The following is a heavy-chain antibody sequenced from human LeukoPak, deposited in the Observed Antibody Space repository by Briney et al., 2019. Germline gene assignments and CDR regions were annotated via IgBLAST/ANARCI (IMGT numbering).Heavy chain of an antibody. CDR3: AKASAMIVVVSKHFDY. CDR1: GFTFSSYD. CDR2: ISNSGDTT. Sequence: GGTLRLSCAASGFTFSSYDMTWVRQAPGKGLGWVSGISNSGDTTYYADSVKGRFTIYRDNSKNTLYLHMNRLRVEDTAIYYCAKASAMIVVVSKHFDYWGQGTLVTVSS. V-gene: IGHV3-23*01. J-gene: IGHJ4*02. D-gene: IGHD3-22*01.